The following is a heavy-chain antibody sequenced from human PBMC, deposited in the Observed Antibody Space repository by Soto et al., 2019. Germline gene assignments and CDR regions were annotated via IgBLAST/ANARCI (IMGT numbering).Heavy chain of an antibody. V-gene: IGHV1-2*02. CDR3: ARGLELAVTTGSHWFDP. CDR1: GYTFTDYY. J-gene: IGHJ5*02. D-gene: IGHD4-17*01. Sequence: ASVKVSCKASGYTFTDYYMDWVRQAPGQGLEWMGWINPKTGGTKSAQKFRGRVSMTRDTSISTAYMELSRLTSDDTAIYYCARGLELAVTTGSHWFDPWGQGTLVTVYS. CDR2: INPKTGGT.